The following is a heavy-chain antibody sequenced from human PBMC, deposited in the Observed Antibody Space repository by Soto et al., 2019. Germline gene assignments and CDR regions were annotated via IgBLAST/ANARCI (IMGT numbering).Heavy chain of an antibody. J-gene: IGHJ4*02. Sequence: SSETLSLTCDVYGGSFSGYYWTWIRQPPGKGLEWIGEMNRSGGINYNPSLRSRVTISVDTSKNQFSLKLTSVTAADTAVYYCARWASYWGQGTLVTVSS. CDR3: ARWASY. CDR2: MNRSGGI. V-gene: IGHV4-34*01. CDR1: GGSFSGYY.